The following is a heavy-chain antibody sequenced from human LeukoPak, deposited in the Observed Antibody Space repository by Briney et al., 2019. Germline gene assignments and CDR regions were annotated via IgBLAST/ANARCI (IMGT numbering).Heavy chain of an antibody. D-gene: IGHD4-23*01. J-gene: IGHJ4*02. CDR3: ARGGGHTVANYFDY. Sequence: GGSLRLSCATSGFTFSSYAMHWVRQAPGKGLEWVAVISYDGSNKYYADSVKGRFTISRDNSKNTLYLQMNSLRAEDTAVYYCARGGGHTVANYFDYWGQGTLVTVSS. V-gene: IGHV3-30-3*01. CDR2: ISYDGSNK. CDR1: GFTFSSYA.